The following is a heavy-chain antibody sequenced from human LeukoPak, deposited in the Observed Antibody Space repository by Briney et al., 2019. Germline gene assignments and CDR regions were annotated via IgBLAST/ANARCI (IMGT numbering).Heavy chain of an antibody. V-gene: IGHV3-48*03. D-gene: IGHD5-12*01. J-gene: IGHJ5*01. CDR3: ARDHGNSAYGAWFDS. Sequence: PGGSLRLSCAASGFTFSSHDMNWVRQGPGKGLEWLSYISSGSTTMDYADSVKGRFTISRDNAKNSLFLQMNSLRAEDTGIYYCARDHGNSAYGAWFDSWGQGTLVTVSS. CDR2: ISSGSTTM. CDR1: GFTFSSHD.